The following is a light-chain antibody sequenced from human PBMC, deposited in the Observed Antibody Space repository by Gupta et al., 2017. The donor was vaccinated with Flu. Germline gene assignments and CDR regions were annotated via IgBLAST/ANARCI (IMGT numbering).Light chain of an antibody. Sequence: DIQMTQSPSSLSASVGDRVTITCRASQNINSYLNWYQQKVGKAPKLLIFGTSTLQSGVPSRFSGSGSGADFTLTISSLQPEDFAIYYCQQSDNAPLTFGGGTKVEIK. CDR1: QNINSY. V-gene: IGKV1-39*01. CDR3: QQSDNAPLT. J-gene: IGKJ4*01. CDR2: GTS.